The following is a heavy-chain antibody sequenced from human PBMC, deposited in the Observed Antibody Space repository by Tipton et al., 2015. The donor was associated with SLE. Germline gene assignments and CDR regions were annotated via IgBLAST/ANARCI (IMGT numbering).Heavy chain of an antibody. J-gene: IGHJ2*01. CDR2: IIPIFGTA. V-gene: IGHV1-69*05. CDR3: ARVGAFGRFDL. CDR1: GGTFSSYA. Sequence: SCAASGGTFSSYAISWVRQAPGQGLEWMGGIIPIFGTANYAQKLQGRVTMTTDTSTSTAYMELRSLRSDDTAVYYCARVGAFGRFDLWGRGTLVTVSS. D-gene: IGHD3-3*02.